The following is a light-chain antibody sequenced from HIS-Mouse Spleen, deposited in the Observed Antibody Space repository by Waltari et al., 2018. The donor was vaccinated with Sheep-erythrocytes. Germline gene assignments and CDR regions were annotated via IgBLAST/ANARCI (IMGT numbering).Light chain of an antibody. J-gene: IGLJ1*01. CDR3: QSADSSGTYV. CDR1: ALPKQY. V-gene: IGLV3-25*03. Sequence: SYELTQPPSASVSPGQTARITCSGEALPKQYAYWYQQKPGQATVLVIYKDSERPSGILERFSGSSSGTTVTLTISGVQAEDEADYYCQSADSSGTYVFGTGTKVTVL. CDR2: KDS.